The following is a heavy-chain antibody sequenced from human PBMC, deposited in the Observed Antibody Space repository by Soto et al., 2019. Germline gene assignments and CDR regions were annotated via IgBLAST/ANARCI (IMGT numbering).Heavy chain of an antibody. V-gene: IGHV1-69*01. CDR2: IIPIFGIG. Sequence: QVQLVQSGAELKKPGSSVKVSCKASGGTFNRYAISLVRQAPGQGLEWMGGIIPIFGIGNDAQRFQGRVTITADESTDTAYMERSSLRSEDTGVYYCARSAITLFGVVSIPPHYYSEMDVWGQGTTVTVSS. CDR3: ARSAITLFGVVSIPPHYYSEMDV. J-gene: IGHJ6*02. D-gene: IGHD3-3*01. CDR1: GGTFNRYA.